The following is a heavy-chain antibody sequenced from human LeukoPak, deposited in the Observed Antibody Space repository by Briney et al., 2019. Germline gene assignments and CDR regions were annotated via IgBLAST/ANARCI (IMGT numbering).Heavy chain of an antibody. V-gene: IGHV4-39*07. CDR3: ARDETLTALFDY. J-gene: IGHJ4*02. Sequence: PSETLPLTCTVSGGSISSSSYYWGWIRQSPGKGLEWIGSIHHGGSTYYNPSLKSRVTISVDTSKNQFSLKVTSVTAADSAVYYCARDETLTALFDYWGQGTLVTVSS. CDR2: IHHGGST. CDR1: GGSISSSSYY.